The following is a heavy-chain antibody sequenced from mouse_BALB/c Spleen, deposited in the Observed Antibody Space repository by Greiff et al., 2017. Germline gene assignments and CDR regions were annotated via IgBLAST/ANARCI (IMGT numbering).Heavy chain of an antibody. Sequence: EVKVVESGPSLVKPSQTLSLTCSVTGDSITSGYWNWIRKFPGNKLEYMGYISYSGSTYYNPSLKSRISITRDTSKNQYYLQLNSVTTEDTATYYCARYSHYYGSSYWYFDVWGAGTTVTVSS. D-gene: IGHD1-1*01. J-gene: IGHJ1*01. CDR1: GDSITSGY. CDR3: ARYSHYYGSSYWYFDV. CDR2: ISYSGST. V-gene: IGHV3-8*02.